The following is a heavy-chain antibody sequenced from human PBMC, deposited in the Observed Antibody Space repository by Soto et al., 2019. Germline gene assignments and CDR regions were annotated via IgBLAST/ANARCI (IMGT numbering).Heavy chain of an antibody. CDR2: INAGNGNT. Sequence: ASVKVSCKASGYTFTSYAMHWVRQAPGQRLEWMGWINAGNGNTKYSQKFQGRVTITRDTSASTAYMELSSLRSEDTAVYYCARGRYYDILTCFDNWFDPWGQGTLVTVSS. J-gene: IGHJ5*02. CDR1: GYTFTSYA. V-gene: IGHV1-3*01. CDR3: ARGRYYDILTCFDNWFDP. D-gene: IGHD3-9*01.